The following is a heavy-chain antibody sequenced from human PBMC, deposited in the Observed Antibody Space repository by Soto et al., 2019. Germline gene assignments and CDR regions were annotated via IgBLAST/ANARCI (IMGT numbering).Heavy chain of an antibody. J-gene: IGHJ6*02. CDR3: AKNPENYYYGMDV. Sequence: QVQLVQSGAEVKKPGSSVKVSCKASGGTFSSYAINWVRQAPGQGLEWMGGIIPIFGTADYAQKFQGRVTITADESTSTAYVEPSSLRSEDTAVYYCAKNPENYYYGMDVWGQGTTVTVSS. CDR2: IIPIFGTA. CDR1: GGTFSSYA. V-gene: IGHV1-69*12.